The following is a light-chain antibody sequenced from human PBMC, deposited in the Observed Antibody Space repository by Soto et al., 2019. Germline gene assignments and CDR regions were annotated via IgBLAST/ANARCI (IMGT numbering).Light chain of an antibody. CDR3: CSYTTSNTFV. CDR2: HVT. Sequence: QSVLNQPASVSGSLGQSITISCSGTSCDVGAYNYVSWYQQYPGKAPKLMIYHVTDRPSGVSNRFSGSKSGNTASLTISGLQAEDEADYYCCSYTTSNTFVFGTGTKVTVL. J-gene: IGLJ1*01. CDR1: SCDVGAYNY. V-gene: IGLV2-14*01.